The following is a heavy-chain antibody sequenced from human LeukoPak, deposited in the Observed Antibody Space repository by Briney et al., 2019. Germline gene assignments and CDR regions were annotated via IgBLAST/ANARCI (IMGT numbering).Heavy chain of an antibody. D-gene: IGHD6-13*01. CDR3: AREVGYSSSWYSDY. CDR2: ISSSGSTM. Sequence: GSLRLSCASSGFTFSSYEMNWVHQAPGEVQEWVSYISSSGSTMYSADSVKGRIIISGENANNSLYLQMNSLRAEDTAVYYCAREVGYSSSWYSDYWGQGTLVTVSS. V-gene: IGHV3-48*03. CDR1: GFTFSSYE. J-gene: IGHJ4*02.